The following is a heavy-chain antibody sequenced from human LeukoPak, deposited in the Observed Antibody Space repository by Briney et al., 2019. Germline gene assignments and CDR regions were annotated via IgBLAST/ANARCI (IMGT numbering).Heavy chain of an antibody. J-gene: IGHJ4*02. CDR2: IYSGGNT. D-gene: IGHD6-6*01. CDR3: ARGSRSNGYYIDY. V-gene: IGHV3-66*01. CDR1: GFTVGNNY. Sequence: PGGFLRLSCAAPGFTVGNNYMSWVRQAPGKGLEWVSVIYSGGNTYHSDSVKGRFTISRDSSKNTLYLQMNSLRAEDTAVYYCARGSRSNGYYIDYWGQGTLVTVSS.